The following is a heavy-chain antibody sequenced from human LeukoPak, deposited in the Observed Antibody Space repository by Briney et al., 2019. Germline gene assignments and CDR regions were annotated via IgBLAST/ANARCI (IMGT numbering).Heavy chain of an antibody. CDR1: GGSLSSSSYY. CDR2: IYYSGST. Sequence: PSETLSLTCTVSGGSLSSSSYYWGWIRQPPGKGLEWIGRIYYSGSTYYNPSLKSRVTISVDTSKNQFSLKLSSVTAADTAVYYCARHGSIVVVTAILGLDYWGQGTLVTVSS. J-gene: IGHJ4*02. D-gene: IGHD2-21*02. V-gene: IGHV4-39*01. CDR3: ARHGSIVVVTAILGLDY.